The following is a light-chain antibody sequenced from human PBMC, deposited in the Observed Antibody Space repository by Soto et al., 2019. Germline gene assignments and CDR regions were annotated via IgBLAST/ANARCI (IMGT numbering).Light chain of an antibody. CDR1: QSVSSNY. CDR3: QHYGSSPRGT. V-gene: IGKV3-20*01. J-gene: IGKJ1*01. CDR2: GAS. Sequence: EIVLTQSPGTLSLSPGERATLYCRASQSVSSNYLAWYQQKPGQAPRLLLYGASSRATGIPHRFSGSGSGPDFTLTISRLEPVDFAVYYCQHYGSSPRGTFGEGTKVEIK.